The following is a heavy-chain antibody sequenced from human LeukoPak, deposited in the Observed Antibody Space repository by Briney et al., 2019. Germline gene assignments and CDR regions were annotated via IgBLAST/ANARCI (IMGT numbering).Heavy chain of an antibody. CDR2: IGGGGTP. Sequence: GGSLRLSCAASGFTVSSYAMGWVRQAPGKGLEWVSAIGGGGTPYYADSVKGRFSISRDISKNTLLLQMNSLRAEDTAVYYCARRGYDLGGDFANWGQGTLVTVSS. CDR1: GFTVSSYA. V-gene: IGHV3-23*01. J-gene: IGHJ4*02. CDR3: ARRGYDLGGDFAN. D-gene: IGHD3-16*01.